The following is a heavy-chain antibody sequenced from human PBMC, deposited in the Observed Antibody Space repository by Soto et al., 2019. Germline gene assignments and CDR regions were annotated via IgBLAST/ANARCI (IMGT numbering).Heavy chain of an antibody. CDR3: ERDHIVLVPAAILSY. CDR1: GFTFSSYG. D-gene: IGHD2-2*01. V-gene: IGHV3-33*01. CDR2: IWYDGSNK. J-gene: IGHJ4*02. Sequence: GGSLRLSCAASGFTFSSYGMHWVRQAPGKGLEWVAVIWYDGSNKYYADSVKGRFTISRDNSKNTLYLQMNNLRAEDTAVYYCERDHIVLVPAAILSYWGQGTLVNVSS.